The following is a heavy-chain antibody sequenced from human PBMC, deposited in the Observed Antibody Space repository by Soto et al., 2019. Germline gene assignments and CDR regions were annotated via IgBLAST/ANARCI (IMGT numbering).Heavy chain of an antibody. D-gene: IGHD3-22*01. CDR3: ARSPYDSSGFDY. CDR2: IYYSGST. J-gene: IGHJ4*02. CDR1: GGSISSYY. Sequence: SETLSLTCTVSGGSISSYYWSWIRQPPGKGLEWIGYIYYSGSTNYNPSLKSRVTISVDTSKNQFSLKLSSVTAADTAVYYCARSPYDSSGFDYWGQGTLVTVSS. V-gene: IGHV4-59*01.